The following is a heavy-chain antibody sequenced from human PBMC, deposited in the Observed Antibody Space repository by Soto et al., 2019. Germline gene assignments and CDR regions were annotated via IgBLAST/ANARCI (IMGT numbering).Heavy chain of an antibody. CDR3: ARDLRMVYAIDFDY. V-gene: IGHV3-48*02. D-gene: IGHD2-8*01. Sequence: EVQLVESGVGLVQPGGSLRLSCAASGFTFSSYSMNWVRQAPGKGLEWVSYISSSGSTIYYADSVKGRFTISRDNAKNSLYLQMNSLRDEDTAVYYCARDLRMVYAIDFDYWGQGTLVTVSS. J-gene: IGHJ4*02. CDR2: ISSSGSTI. CDR1: GFTFSSYS.